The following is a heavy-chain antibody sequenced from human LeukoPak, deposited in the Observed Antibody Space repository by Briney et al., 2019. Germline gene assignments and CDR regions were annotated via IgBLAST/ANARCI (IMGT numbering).Heavy chain of an antibody. CDR1: GGSISSGGYS. Sequence: KTSQTLSLTCAVSGGSISSGGYSWSWIRQPPGKGLEWIGYIYHSGSTYYNPSLKSRVTISVDRSKNQFSLNLSSVTAADTAVYYCARANDFWSGYGIDYWGQGTLVTVSS. J-gene: IGHJ4*02. CDR2: IYHSGST. D-gene: IGHD3-3*01. CDR3: ARANDFWSGYGIDY. V-gene: IGHV4-30-2*01.